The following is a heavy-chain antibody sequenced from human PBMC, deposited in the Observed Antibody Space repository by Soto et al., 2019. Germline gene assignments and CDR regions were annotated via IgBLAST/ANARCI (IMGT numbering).Heavy chain of an antibody. V-gene: IGHV1-69*13. CDR1: GGTFSSYA. J-gene: IGHJ5*02. D-gene: IGHD2-8*01. CDR3: ARGIMVYASNWFDP. CDR2: ITPIFGTA. Sequence: ASVKVSCKASGGTFSSYAISWVRQAPGQGLEWMGGITPIFGTANYAQKFQGRVTITADESTSTAYMELSSLRSEDTAVYYCARGIMVYASNWFDPWRQGTLVTVSS.